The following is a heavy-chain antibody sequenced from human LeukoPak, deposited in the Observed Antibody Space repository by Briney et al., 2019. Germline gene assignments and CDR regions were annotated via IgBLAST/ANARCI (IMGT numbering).Heavy chain of an antibody. J-gene: IGHJ6*03. Sequence: GGSLRLSCAASGFTFSSYGMHWVRQAPGKGLEWVAVISYDGSNKYYADSVKGRFTISRDNSKNTLYLQMNSLRAEDTAVYYCAKAFTPRYSSGRSVYYYYYMDVWGKGTTVTISS. CDR3: AKAFTPRYSSGRSVYYYYYMDV. CDR2: ISYDGSNK. V-gene: IGHV3-30*18. D-gene: IGHD6-19*01. CDR1: GFTFSSYG.